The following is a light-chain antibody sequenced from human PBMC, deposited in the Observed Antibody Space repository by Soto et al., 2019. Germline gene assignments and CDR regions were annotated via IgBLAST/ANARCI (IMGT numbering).Light chain of an antibody. J-gene: IGKJ1*01. Sequence: EIVMTQSPATLSVSPGERATLSCRASQSISGWLAWYQQKPGKAPKLLIYDVSSLESGVPSRFSGSGSGTDFTLTISSLQPEDFATYYCQQSYSTPPTFGQGTKVDI. V-gene: IGKV1-39*01. CDR2: DVS. CDR3: QQSYSTPPT. CDR1: QSISGW.